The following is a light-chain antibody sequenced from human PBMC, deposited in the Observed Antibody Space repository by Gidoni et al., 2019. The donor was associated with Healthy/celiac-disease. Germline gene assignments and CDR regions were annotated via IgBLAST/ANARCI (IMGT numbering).Light chain of an antibody. CDR1: HSVLYSTNNKNY. J-gene: IGKJ1*01. Sequence: DIVMTQSPDSLAVSLRERATINCKSSHSVLYSTNNKNYLAWYQQKPGQPPKLVIYWASTREAGVTDRFSGRGSGTDFTLTISSLQAEDVAVYYSQQYWTFXXXTKVEIK. CDR3: QQYWT. V-gene: IGKV4-1*01. CDR2: WAS.